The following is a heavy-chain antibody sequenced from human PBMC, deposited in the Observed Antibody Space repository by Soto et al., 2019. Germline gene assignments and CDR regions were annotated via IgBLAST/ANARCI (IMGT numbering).Heavy chain of an antibody. CDR3: AKDGDESSGWYESWFDP. CDR1: GFTFSSYA. V-gene: IGHV3-23*01. Sequence: EMQLLESGGGLVQPGGSLRLPCAASGFTFSSYAMSWVRQAPGKGLEWVSAISGSGGSTYYADSVKGRFTISRDNSENTLYLQMNSLRAEDTAVYYCAKDGDESSGWYESWFDPWGQGTLVTVSS. D-gene: IGHD6-19*01. J-gene: IGHJ5*02. CDR2: ISGSGGST.